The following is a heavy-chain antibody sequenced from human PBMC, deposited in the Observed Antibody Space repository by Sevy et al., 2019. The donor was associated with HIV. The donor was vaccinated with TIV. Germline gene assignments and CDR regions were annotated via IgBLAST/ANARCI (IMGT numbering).Heavy chain of an antibody. CDR1: GFTFSSYA. D-gene: IGHD3-22*01. J-gene: IGHJ4*02. CDR3: ARGLGLYYYYDSSGYSPDYFDY. Sequence: GGSLRLTCAASGFTFSSYAMHWVRQAPGKGLEWVAVISYDGSNKYYADSVKGRFTISRDNSKNTLYLQRNSLRAEDTAVYYCARGLGLYYYYDSSGYSPDYFDYWVQGTLVTVSS. CDR2: ISYDGSNK. V-gene: IGHV3-30-3*01.